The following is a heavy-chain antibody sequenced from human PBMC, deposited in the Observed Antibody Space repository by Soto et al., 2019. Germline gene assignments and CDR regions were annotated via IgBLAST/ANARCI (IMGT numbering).Heavy chain of an antibody. CDR2: INDYNGDR. Sequence: ASVKVSCKAQGYIFTNYGIGWVRQAPGHGLEWMGLINDYNGDRKVAQKFQDRVSLTTDTATDTAYMELKSRRSGDTAVYHCARLQLGGDRMLNWFDPWGQGTLVTVSS. V-gene: IGHV1-18*01. J-gene: IGHJ5*02. CDR1: GYIFTNYG. CDR3: ARLQLGGDRMLNWFDP. D-gene: IGHD2-21*02.